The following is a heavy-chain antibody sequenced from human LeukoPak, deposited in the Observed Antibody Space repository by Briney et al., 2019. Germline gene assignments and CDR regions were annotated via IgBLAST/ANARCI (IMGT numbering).Heavy chain of an antibody. CDR1: RFSFSSYA. Sequence: GGSLRLSCAASRFSFSSYAMSWVRQAPGKGLEWVSAISGSGGTTYYADSVKGRFTVSRDNSKNTLYLQMNSLRVEDTAVYFCAKDQAWEPRLGGSNWFDPWGQGTLVIVSS. V-gene: IGHV3-23*01. CDR3: AKDQAWEPRLGGSNWFDP. CDR2: ISGSGGTT. J-gene: IGHJ5*02. D-gene: IGHD1-26*01.